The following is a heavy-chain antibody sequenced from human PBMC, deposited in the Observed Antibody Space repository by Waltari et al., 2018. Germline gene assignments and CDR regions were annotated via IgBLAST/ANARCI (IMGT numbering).Heavy chain of an antibody. J-gene: IGHJ4*02. CDR1: GFRFSSHD. Sequence: EVQLVESGGGLVQPGESLRLSCAGSGFRFSSHDMTWVRQAPEKGLEWVSSISDNGIITFYGDPVKGRFTISRDNSKSTLYLQLSGLRAEDTAVYYCAKKPYDHDYGDYFDYWGQGTLVTVSS. V-gene: IGHV3-23*04. CDR2: ISDNGIIT. D-gene: IGHD4-17*01. CDR3: AKKPYDHDYGDYFDY.